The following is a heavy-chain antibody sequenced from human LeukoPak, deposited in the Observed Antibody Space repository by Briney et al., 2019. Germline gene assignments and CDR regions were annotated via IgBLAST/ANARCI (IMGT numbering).Heavy chain of an antibody. CDR2: IYYSGST. CDR1: GGSSSNYY. CDR3: ARVYYGGNSEGFDY. D-gene: IGHD4-23*01. J-gene: IGHJ4*02. V-gene: IGHV4-59*01. Sequence: SETLSLTCTVSGGSSSNYYWNWIRQPPGKGLEWIGYIYYSGSTNYNPSLKSRVTISVDTSKNQFSLKLSSVTAADTAVYYCARVYYGGNSEGFDYWGQGTLVTVSS.